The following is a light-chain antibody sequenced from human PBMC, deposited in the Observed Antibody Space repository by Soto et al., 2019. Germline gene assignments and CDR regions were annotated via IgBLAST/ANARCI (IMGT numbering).Light chain of an antibody. CDR1: QSVTSY. J-gene: IGKJ4*01. Sequence: IVLTQSPGTLSLSPGERATLSCRASQSVTSYLAWYQQKPGQAPRLLIYGASFRATDVPDRFTAGGSGTDLTLTISRLEPEDYAVYYCQQYGRARLTFGGGTKVEIK. V-gene: IGKV3-20*01. CDR3: QQYGRARLT. CDR2: GAS.